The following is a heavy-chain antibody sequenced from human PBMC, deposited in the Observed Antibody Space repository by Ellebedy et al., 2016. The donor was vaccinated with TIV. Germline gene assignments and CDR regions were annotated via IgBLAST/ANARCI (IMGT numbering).Heavy chain of an antibody. V-gene: IGHV4-4*07. CDR3: ARDLFGGVTADY. CDR1: GGSISSYY. D-gene: IGHD3-16*01. CDR2: IYTSGST. J-gene: IGHJ4*02. Sequence: GSLRLXXTVSGGSISSYYWSWIRQPAGKGLEWIGRIYTSGSTNYNPSLKSRVTMSVDTSKNQFSLKLRSLTGADTAVYYCARDLFGGVTADYWGQGTLVTVSS.